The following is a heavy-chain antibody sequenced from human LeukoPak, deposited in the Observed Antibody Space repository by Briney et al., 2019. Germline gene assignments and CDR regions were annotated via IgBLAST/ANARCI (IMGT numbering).Heavy chain of an antibody. D-gene: IGHD3-22*01. CDR2: TKSDGKT. CDR1: GFTFSRFW. CDR3: ARAPSEVGGYFPEYFRH. Sequence: PGGSLRLSCEASGFTFSRFWMHWVRPAPGNGLVWVSRTKSDGKTNYADSVKGRFTISRDNAKNTVSLQMDSLRAEDTGVYYSARAPSEVGGYFPEYFRHWGQGTLVTVSS. J-gene: IGHJ1*01. V-gene: IGHV3-74*01.